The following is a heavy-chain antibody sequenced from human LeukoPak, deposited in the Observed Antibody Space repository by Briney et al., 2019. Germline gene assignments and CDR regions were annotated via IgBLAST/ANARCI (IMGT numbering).Heavy chain of an antibody. V-gene: IGHV3-30*18. Sequence: GTSLRLSCAASGFTFSSYGMHWVRQAPGKGLEWVAVISFDGSNKFYSGSVEGRFTISRDNSRDTLYLQMNSLRVEETAVYYCAKDAIYYYSYMGVWGKGTTVTVSS. CDR1: GFTFSSYG. CDR3: AKDAIYYYSYMGV. J-gene: IGHJ6*03. D-gene: IGHD2-2*01. CDR2: ISFDGSNK.